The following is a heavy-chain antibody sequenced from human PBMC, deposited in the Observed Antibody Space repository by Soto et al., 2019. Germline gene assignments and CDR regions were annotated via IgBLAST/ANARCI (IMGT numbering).Heavy chain of an antibody. CDR3: ARDLRVGPSYYYYGMDV. V-gene: IGHV1-46*01. CDR1: GYTFTSYY. Sequence: ASVKVSCTAFGYTFTSYYIHWVRQAPGQGLEWMGIINPSGGSTNYAQKFQGRVAMTRDMSTSTVYMDLSSLRSDDTAMYSCARDLRVGPSYYYYGMDVWGQGTTVTVSS. D-gene: IGHD1-26*01. J-gene: IGHJ6*02. CDR2: INPSGGST.